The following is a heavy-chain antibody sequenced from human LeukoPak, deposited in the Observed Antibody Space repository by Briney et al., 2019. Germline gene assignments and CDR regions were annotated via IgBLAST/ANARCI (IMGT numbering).Heavy chain of an antibody. CDR3: PRGPADGLLWFGEFNWFDP. Sequence: SETLSLTCTVSGGSISSGGYYWSWIRQHPGKGLEWIGYIYYSGSTYYNPSLKSRVTISVDTSKNQFSLKLSSVTAADTAVYYCPRGPADGLLWFGEFNWFDPWGQGTLVTVSS. CDR2: IYYSGST. J-gene: IGHJ5*02. CDR1: GGSISSGGYY. V-gene: IGHV4-31*03. D-gene: IGHD3-10*01.